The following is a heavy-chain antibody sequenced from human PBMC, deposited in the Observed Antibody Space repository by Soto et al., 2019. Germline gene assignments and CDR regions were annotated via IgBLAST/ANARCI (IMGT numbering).Heavy chain of an antibody. D-gene: IGHD4-17*01. CDR1: GGSISSSSYY. J-gene: IGHJ4*02. CDR2: IYYSGST. CDR3: ARGLRGPPYYFDY. V-gene: IGHV4-39*01. Sequence: QLQLQESGPGLVKPSETLSLTCTVSGGSISSSSYYWGWIRQPPGKGLEWIGSIYYSGSTYYNPSPKSRVTISVATSRNQFSLKLSAVTAADTAVYYCARGLRGPPYYFDYWGQGTLVTVSS.